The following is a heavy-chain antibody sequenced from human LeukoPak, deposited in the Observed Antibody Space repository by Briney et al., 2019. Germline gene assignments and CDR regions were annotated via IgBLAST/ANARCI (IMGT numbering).Heavy chain of an antibody. CDR3: AEDSRPVWLVRGVIISEADY. J-gene: IGHJ4*02. CDR1: GFTFDDYA. CDR2: ISWNSGSI. V-gene: IGHV3-9*01. Sequence: QPGRSLRLSCAASGFTFDDYAMHWVRQAPGKGLEWVSGISWNSGSIGYADSVKGRFTISRDNAKNSLYLQMNSLRAEDTALYYCAEDSRPVWLVRGVIISEADYWGQGTLVTVSS. D-gene: IGHD3-10*01.